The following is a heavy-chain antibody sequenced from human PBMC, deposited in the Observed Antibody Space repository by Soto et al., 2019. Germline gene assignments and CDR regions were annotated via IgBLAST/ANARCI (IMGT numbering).Heavy chain of an antibody. D-gene: IGHD3-9*01. CDR1: GFTFSSYA. Sequence: GGSLRLSCAASGFTFSSYAMSWVRQAPGKGLEWVSAISGSGGSTYYADSGKGRFTIARDNSKNTLYLQMNSLRAEDTAVYYCAKVCVFDILTGYSDYWGQGTLVTVSS. J-gene: IGHJ4*02. V-gene: IGHV3-23*01. CDR3: AKVCVFDILTGYSDY. CDR2: ISGSGGST.